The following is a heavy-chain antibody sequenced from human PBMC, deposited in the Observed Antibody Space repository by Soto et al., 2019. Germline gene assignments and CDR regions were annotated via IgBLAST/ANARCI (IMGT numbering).Heavy chain of an antibody. Sequence: QVQLVQSGAEVKKPGASVKVSCKASGYTFTSYGISWVRQAPGQGLEWMGWIRPYNGNTNYAQKLQGRVTMTTDTSTSTAYMELRSLRSDDTAVXXXXXDAPPEDYWGQGTLVTVSS. J-gene: IGHJ4*02. CDR3: XXDAPPEDY. V-gene: IGHV1-18*01. CDR2: IRPYNGNT. CDR1: GYTFTSYG.